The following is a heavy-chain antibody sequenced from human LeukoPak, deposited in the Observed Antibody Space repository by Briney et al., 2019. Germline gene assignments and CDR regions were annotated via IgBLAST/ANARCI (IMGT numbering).Heavy chain of an antibody. CDR3: ACSRYRSPRFDP. V-gene: IGHV3-30-3*01. D-gene: IGHD6-13*01. J-gene: IGHJ5*02. CDR1: GFTFSSYA. CDR2: ISYDGSNK. Sequence: PGGSLRLSCAASGFTFSSYAVHWVRQAPGKGLVWVAVISYDGSNKYYADSVKGRFTISRDNSKNTLYLQMNSLRAEDTAVYYSACSRYRSPRFDPWGQGTPVTVSS.